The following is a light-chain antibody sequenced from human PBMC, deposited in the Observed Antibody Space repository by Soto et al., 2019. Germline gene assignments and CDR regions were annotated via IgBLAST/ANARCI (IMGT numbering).Light chain of an antibody. CDR2: FAS. CDR3: LQTDTLPYT. Sequence: DIPMTQSPSSLSASVGDRVTLTCRASQSINTYLNWYQVKPGRAPKLLIYFASSLQGGVPSRFSGAGSETDFTLTITGLQPEDFASYFCLQTDTLPYTFGQGT. CDR1: QSINTY. J-gene: IGKJ2*01. V-gene: IGKV1-39*01.